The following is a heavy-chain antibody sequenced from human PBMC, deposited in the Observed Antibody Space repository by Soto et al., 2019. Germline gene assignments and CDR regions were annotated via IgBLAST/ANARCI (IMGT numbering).Heavy chain of an antibody. CDR2: IKSDADGGAR. J-gene: IGHJ4*02. CDR3: TTDRRITLAQFDY. V-gene: IGHV3-15*01. CDR1: GFTVSNAW. D-gene: IGHD1-20*01. Sequence: PGGSLRLSCAVSGFTVSNAWMSWVRQAPGKGLEWVGRIKSDADGGARDYTAPVKGRFIVSRDDPKNTLYLQMNGLKTEDTAVYYCTTDRRITLAQFDYWGQGTLVTVSS.